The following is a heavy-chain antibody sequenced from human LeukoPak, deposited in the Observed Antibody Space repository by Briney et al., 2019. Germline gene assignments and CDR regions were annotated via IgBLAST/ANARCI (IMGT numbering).Heavy chain of an antibody. D-gene: IGHD2-15*01. V-gene: IGHV1-2*06. CDR2: INPNSGGT. CDR1: GYTFTGYY. CDR3: ARDFGGYCSGGSCYYGPQPYYFDY. Sequence: GASVKVSCKASGYTFTGYYMHWVRQAPGQGLEWMGRINPNSGGTNYAQKFQGRVTMTRDTSISTAYMELSRLRSDDTAVYYCARDFGGYCSGGSCYYGPQPYYFDYWGQGTLVTVSS. J-gene: IGHJ4*02.